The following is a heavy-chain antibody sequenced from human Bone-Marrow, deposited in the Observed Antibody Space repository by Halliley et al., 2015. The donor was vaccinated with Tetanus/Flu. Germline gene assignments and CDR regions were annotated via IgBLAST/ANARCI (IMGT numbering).Heavy chain of an antibody. V-gene: IGHV1-18*01. Sequence: LEWVGWVSALNGDTPYAQRLQGRVTMPTDASTSTAYMELSSLRSDDTAVYYCARDRGGYPYASHWGQGTLVTVSS. CDR2: VSALNGDT. J-gene: IGHJ4*02. D-gene: IGHD5-18*01. CDR3: ARDRGGYPYASH.